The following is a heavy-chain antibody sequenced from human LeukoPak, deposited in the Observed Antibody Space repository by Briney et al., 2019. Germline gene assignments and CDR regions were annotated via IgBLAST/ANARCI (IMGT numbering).Heavy chain of an antibody. CDR2: IYYSGST. CDR1: GGSISSYY. D-gene: IGHD3-10*01. CDR3: ARGGGNNWFDP. V-gene: IGHV4-59*01. J-gene: IGHJ5*02. Sequence: SETLSLTCTVSGGSISSYYWSWIRQPPGKGLEWIGYIYYSGSTNYNPSLKSRVTISVDASKNQFSLKLSSVTAADTAVYYCARGGGNNWFDPWGQGTLVTVSS.